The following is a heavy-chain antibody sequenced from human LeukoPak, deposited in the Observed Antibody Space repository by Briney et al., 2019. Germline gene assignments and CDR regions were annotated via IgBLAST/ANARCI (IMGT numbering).Heavy chain of an antibody. J-gene: IGHJ3*02. CDR1: GFTFSSHW. Sequence: GGSLRLSCAASGFTFSSHWMSWVRQAPGKGLEWVANIKQDGSEQYYVDSVKGRFTISRDNAKNSLYLQMDSLRAEDTAVYYCARDVRADFWSGYPNHAFDIWGQGTLVTVSS. V-gene: IGHV3-7*01. CDR3: ARDVRADFWSGYPNHAFDI. CDR2: IKQDGSEQ. D-gene: IGHD3-3*01.